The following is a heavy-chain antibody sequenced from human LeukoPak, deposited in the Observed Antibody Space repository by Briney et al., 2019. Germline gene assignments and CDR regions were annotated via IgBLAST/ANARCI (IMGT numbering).Heavy chain of an antibody. D-gene: IGHD1-26*01. Sequence: GASVKVSCKASGDTLTSYGISWVRQAPGQGLEWMGWISVYNGNTKYAQKFQGRVTMTTDTSTSTTYMEMRSLTYEDTAVYYCARGLGATTFADFDNWGQGTLVTVSS. V-gene: IGHV1-18*01. CDR2: ISVYNGNT. CDR1: GDTLTSYG. J-gene: IGHJ4*02. CDR3: ARGLGATTFADFDN.